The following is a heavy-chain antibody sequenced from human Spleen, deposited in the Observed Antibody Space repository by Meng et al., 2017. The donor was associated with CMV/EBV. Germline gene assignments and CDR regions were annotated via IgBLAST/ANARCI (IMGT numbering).Heavy chain of an antibody. CDR2: MNPNSGNT. Sequence: ASVKVSCKASGYTFTNYNINWVRQATGQGLEWMGWMNPNSGNTGYAQKFQGRVTMTRTTSISTAYMELSSLRFEDTAVYYCARGGIWWTGYYSNWFDPRGQGTLVTVSS. V-gene: IGHV1-8*01. J-gene: IGHJ5*02. CDR3: ARGGIWWTGYYSNWFDP. CDR1: GYTFTNYN. D-gene: IGHD3/OR15-3a*01.